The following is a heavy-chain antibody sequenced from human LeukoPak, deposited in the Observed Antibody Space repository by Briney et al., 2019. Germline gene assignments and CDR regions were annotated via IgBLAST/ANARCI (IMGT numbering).Heavy chain of an antibody. J-gene: IGHJ4*02. CDR3: AKTYCSSTSCYERDY. CDR1: GFTFSSYA. V-gene: IGHV3-23*01. Sequence: GGSLRLSCAASGFTFSSYAMSWVRQAPGKGLEWVPAISGSGGSTYYADSVKGRFTISRDNSKNTLYLQMNSLRAEDTAVYYCAKTYCSSTSCYERDYWGQGTLVTVSS. CDR2: ISGSGGST. D-gene: IGHD2-2*01.